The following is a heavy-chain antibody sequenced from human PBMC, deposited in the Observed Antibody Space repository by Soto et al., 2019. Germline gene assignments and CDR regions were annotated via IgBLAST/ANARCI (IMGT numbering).Heavy chain of an antibody. Sequence: SETLSLTCAVSGGSISSSNWWSWVRQPPGKGLEWIGEIYHSGSTNYNPSLKSRVTISVDKSKNQFSLKLSSVTAADTAVYYCARRVDYYGSGSYFWGQGTLVTVSS. CDR1: GGSISSSNW. CDR3: ARRVDYYGSGSYF. CDR2: IYHSGST. J-gene: IGHJ4*02. V-gene: IGHV4-4*02. D-gene: IGHD3-10*01.